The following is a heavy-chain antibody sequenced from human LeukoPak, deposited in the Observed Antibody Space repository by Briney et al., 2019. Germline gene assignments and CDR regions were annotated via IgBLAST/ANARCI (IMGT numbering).Heavy chain of an antibody. V-gene: IGHV3-48*01. D-gene: IGHD6-19*01. CDR3: ARGSSDPYYYYYYMDV. Sequence: GGSLRLSCAASGFTFSHYGMHWVRQAPGKGLEWVSYISLSSSSIYYADSLKGRFTISRDNAKNSLYLQMNSLRAEDTAVYYCARGSSDPYYYYYYMDVWGKGTTVTVSS. CDR2: ISLSSSSI. J-gene: IGHJ6*03. CDR1: GFTFSHYG.